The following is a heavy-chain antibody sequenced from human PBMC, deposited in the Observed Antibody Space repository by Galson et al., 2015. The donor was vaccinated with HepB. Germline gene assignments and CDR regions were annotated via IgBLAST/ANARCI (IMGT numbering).Heavy chain of an antibody. CDR2: IGSDGSTR. CDR1: GFTFSSYA. J-gene: IGHJ4*02. V-gene: IGHV3-30*02. Sequence: SLRLSCAASGFTFSSYAMDWVRQVPGKGLEWVAFIGSDGSTRSYAASVKGRSTISRDKSKNTLYVQMDSLRAEDTAVYYCATGADYCFVNWGQGTLVTVSS. CDR3: ATGADYCFVN.